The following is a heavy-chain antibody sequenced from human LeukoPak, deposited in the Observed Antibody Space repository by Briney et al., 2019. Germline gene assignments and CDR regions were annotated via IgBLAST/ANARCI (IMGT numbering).Heavy chain of an antibody. D-gene: IGHD2-15*01. V-gene: IGHV4-34*01. J-gene: IGHJ4*02. CDR3: ARGRVACEY. CDR2: INHSGST. CDR1: GGSFGAYY. Sequence: SETLSLTCAVYGGSFGAYYWSWIRQPPGKGLEWIGEINHSGSTNYNPSLKSRVTISVDTSKNQFSLKLSSVTAADTAVYHCARGRVACEYWGQGTLVTVSS.